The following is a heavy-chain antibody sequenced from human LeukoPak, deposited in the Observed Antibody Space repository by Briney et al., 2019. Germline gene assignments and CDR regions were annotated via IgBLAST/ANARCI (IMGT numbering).Heavy chain of an antibody. CDR3: ARGNYGDNEEYFQH. J-gene: IGHJ1*01. CDR1: GGSISSGGYS. Sequence: SETLSLTCAVSGGSISSGGYSWSWIRQPPGKGLEWIGYIYHSGSTYYNPSLKGRVTISVDRSKNQFSLKLSSVTAADTAVYCCARGNYGDNEEYFQHWGQGTLVTVSS. D-gene: IGHD1-7*01. V-gene: IGHV4-30-2*01. CDR2: IYHSGST.